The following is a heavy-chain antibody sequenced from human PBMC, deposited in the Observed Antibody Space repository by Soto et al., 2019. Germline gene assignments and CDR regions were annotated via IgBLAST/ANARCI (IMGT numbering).Heavy chain of an antibody. CDR2: IIPIFGTA. J-gene: IGHJ1*01. CDR1: GGTFSSYA. Sequence: SVKVSCKASGGTFSSYAISWVRQAPGQGLEWMGGIIPIFGTANYAQKFQGRVTITADKSTSTAYMELSSLRSEDTAVYYCARDGFPGATAIEYFQHWGKGTLVTVSS. V-gene: IGHV1-69*06. D-gene: IGHD2-21*02. CDR3: ARDGFPGATAIEYFQH.